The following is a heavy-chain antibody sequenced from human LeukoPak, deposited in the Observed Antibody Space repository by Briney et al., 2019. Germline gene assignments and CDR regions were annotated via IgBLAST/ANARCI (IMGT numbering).Heavy chain of an antibody. Sequence: ASVKVPCKASGYTFTSYYMHWVRQAPGQGLEWMGKINPSDGSTRYAQKFQGRVTMTRDMSTSTVYMELSSLRSEDTAVYYCASSFYDLLVYFDYWGQGTLVTVSS. CDR2: INPSDGST. CDR3: ASSFYDLLVYFDY. J-gene: IGHJ4*02. D-gene: IGHD5/OR15-5a*01. V-gene: IGHV1-46*01. CDR1: GYTFTSYY.